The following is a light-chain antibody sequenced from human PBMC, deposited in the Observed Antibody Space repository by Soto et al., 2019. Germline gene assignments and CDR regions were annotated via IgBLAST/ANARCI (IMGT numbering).Light chain of an antibody. J-gene: IGKJ4*01. CDR1: QDIRNY. CDR2: DTS. V-gene: IGKV1-33*01. CDR3: QQHKSVPLT. Sequence: DIEMTQSPSSLSASVGDRVIITCRASQDIRNYLNWYQEKPGRAPKLLIYDTSNLQTGVPSRFSGSGSGTDFAFTISSLQPEDIATYYCQQHKSVPLTFGGGTRLDIK.